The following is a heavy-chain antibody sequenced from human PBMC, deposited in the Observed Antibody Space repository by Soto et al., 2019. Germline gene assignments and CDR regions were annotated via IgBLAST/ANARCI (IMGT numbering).Heavy chain of an antibody. CDR1: GFTFSNAW. CDR2: IKSKTDGGPT. D-gene: IGHD3-16*02. J-gene: IGHJ4*02. V-gene: IGHV3-15*01. CDR3: TTDHHDDYIWGSYRSKFDY. Sequence: EVQLVESGGGLVKPGGSLRLSCAASGFTFSNAWMSWVRQAPGKGLEWVGRIKSKTDGGPTDYAAPVKGRFTISRDDSKNTLYLQMNSLKTEGTAVYYCTTDHHDDYIWGSYRSKFDYWGQGTLVTVSS.